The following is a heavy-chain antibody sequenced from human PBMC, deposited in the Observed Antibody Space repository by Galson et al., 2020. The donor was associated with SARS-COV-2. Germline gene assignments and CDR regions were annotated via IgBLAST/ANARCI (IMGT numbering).Heavy chain of an antibody. CDR3: AKGDVWDLREFDY. D-gene: IGHD1-26*01. Sequence: TGGSLRLSCAASGFTFSSFAMSWVRQAPGKGLEWVSGISGSGISTYHADSVKGRFTISRDNSKNTLYLQMNSLRAEDTAVYYCAKGDVWDLREFDYWGQGTLGTVSS. J-gene: IGHJ4*02. CDR2: ISGSGIST. V-gene: IGHV3-23*01. CDR1: GFTFSSFA.